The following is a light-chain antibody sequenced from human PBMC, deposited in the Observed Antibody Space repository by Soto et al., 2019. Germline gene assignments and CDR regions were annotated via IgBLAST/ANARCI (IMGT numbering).Light chain of an antibody. CDR1: QDISNY. V-gene: IGKV1-33*01. CDR3: QQYYNLPL. J-gene: IGKJ5*01. Sequence: DIQMTQSPSSLSASVGDRVTITCQASQDISNYLNWYQQKPGKAPKLLIYDASNLETGVPSRFSGSGSGTDFTFTISSLQPEDIATYYCQQYYNLPLFGQGTRLEIK. CDR2: DAS.